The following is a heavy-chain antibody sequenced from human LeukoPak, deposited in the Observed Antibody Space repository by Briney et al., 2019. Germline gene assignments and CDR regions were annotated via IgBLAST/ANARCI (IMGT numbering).Heavy chain of an antibody. CDR1: GGSIYSHH. J-gene: IGHJ5*02. Sequence: PSETLSLTCTVSGGSIYSHHWSWIRQPPGKGQELIGYIFYTGSTNYNPSLNSRVTISVDTLKNQFSLKPNSVTAADTAVYYCARGSNWFDPWGQGTLVTVSS. CDR3: ARGSNWFDP. V-gene: IGHV4-59*11. CDR2: IFYTGST.